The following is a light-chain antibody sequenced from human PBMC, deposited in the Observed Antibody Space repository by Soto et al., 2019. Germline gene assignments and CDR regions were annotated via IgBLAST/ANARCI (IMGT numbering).Light chain of an antibody. CDR1: QTLGFY. Sequence: DIQMTQSPSSLSAYVGDRVTITCRASQTLGFYLNWYQQKPGKAPNLLIYAASSLPNGVPSRFSGSGSGTDFTLTISGLQPEDFATYYCQQSYSSSPLTFGQGTRLETK. V-gene: IGKV1-39*01. CDR3: QQSYSSSPLT. J-gene: IGKJ5*01. CDR2: AAS.